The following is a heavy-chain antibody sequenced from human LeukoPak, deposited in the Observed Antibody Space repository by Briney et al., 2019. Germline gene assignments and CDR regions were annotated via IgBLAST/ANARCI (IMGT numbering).Heavy chain of an antibody. CDR1: GVTFSKYN. J-gene: IGHJ3*02. Sequence: GGSLRLSCAASGVTFSKYNINWVRQAPGKGLECVSSISSCSTYIYYADSVNGRFTISRGNAKISLYLQMNRLRAEDTAVYCCAREGSDAFDIWGQGTMVTVSS. CDR2: ISSCSTYI. V-gene: IGHV3-21*01. CDR3: AREGSDAFDI.